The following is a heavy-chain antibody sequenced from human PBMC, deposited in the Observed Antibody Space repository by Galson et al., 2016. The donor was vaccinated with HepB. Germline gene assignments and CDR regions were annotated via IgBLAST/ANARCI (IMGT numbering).Heavy chain of an antibody. Sequence: SETLSLTCTVSGGSISNYYWSWIRQPPGKGLEWIGYIYNSGSTNSNPSLKSRVTISVDTSKNQFSLKLSSVTAADTAVYYCARVGTTVTTQALGMDVWGQGTTVTVSS. CDR3: ARVGTTVTTQALGMDV. CDR2: IYNSGST. J-gene: IGHJ6*02. CDR1: GGSISNYY. V-gene: IGHV4-59*01. D-gene: IGHD4-17*01.